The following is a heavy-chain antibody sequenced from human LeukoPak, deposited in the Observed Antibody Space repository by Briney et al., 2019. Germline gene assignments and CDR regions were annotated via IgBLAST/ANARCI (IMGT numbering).Heavy chain of an antibody. V-gene: IGHV1-69*13. D-gene: IGHD3-22*01. CDR3: ARDRGMDSSGYPGWFDP. CDR1: GGTSSSYA. J-gene: IGHJ5*02. Sequence: SVKVCCKASGGTSSSYAISWVRQTPGQGLEWMGGIIPFSGTATYAQKFQGRVTITADEYTRTAYMELSSLRFEDTAVYHCARDRGMDSSGYPGWFDPWGQGTLVTVSS. CDR2: IIPFSGTA.